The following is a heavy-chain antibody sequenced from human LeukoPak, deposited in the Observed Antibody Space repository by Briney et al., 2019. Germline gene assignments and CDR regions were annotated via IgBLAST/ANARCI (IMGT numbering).Heavy chain of an antibody. J-gene: IGHJ4*02. D-gene: IGHD3-3*01. CDR1: GFTFSGAW. Sequence: PGGSLRLSCVGSGFTFSGAWMSWVRQIPGKGLEWLGRIRSQGDGGAAHYAAAVEGRFTISRDDSKTTVFLQMNSLKSEDTAVYYCSTGGDIIQVDQQVPFDFWGQGVMVTVSS. CDR3: STGGDIIQVDQQVPFDF. V-gene: IGHV3-15*01. CDR2: IRSQGDGGAA.